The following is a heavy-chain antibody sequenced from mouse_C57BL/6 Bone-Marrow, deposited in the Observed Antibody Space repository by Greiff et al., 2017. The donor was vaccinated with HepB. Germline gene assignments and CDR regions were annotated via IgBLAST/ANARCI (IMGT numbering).Heavy chain of an antibody. Sequence: VQLQQSGAELVKPGASVKLSCTASGFNIKDYYMPWVKQRTEQGLEWIGRIEPEDGETKYAPKFKGKATITADTSSNTAYLQLSSLTSEDTAVYYCARESLLGCYFDYWGQGTTLTVSS. CDR3: ARESLLGCYFDY. CDR1: GFNIKDYY. D-gene: IGHD4-1*01. J-gene: IGHJ2*01. CDR2: IEPEDGET. V-gene: IGHV14-2*01.